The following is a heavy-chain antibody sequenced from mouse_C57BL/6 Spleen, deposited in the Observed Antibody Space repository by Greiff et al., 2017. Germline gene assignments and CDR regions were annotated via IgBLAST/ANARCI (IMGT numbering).Heavy chain of an antibody. CDR2: ITPNNGGT. CDR1: GYTFTDYY. Sequence: VQLQQSGPELVKPGASVKISCKASGYTFTDYYLNWVKQSHGQSLEWIGDITPNNGGTSYNQKVKGKATLTVDKSSSTAYMELLSLTSEDSAVYYCARSALYYLDYWGQGTTLTVVS. V-gene: IGHV1-26*01. CDR3: ARSALYYLDY. J-gene: IGHJ2*01.